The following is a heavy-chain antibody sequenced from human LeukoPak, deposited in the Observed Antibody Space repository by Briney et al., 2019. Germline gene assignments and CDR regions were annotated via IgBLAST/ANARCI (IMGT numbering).Heavy chain of an antibody. CDR3: ARVHYYGSGSYQGAYYYGMDV. J-gene: IGHJ6*02. Sequence: TSQTLSLTCTVSGGSISSGGYDWSWIRQHPGKGLEWIGYIYYSGSTYYNPSLKSRVTISVDTSKNQFSLKLSSVTAADTAVYYCARVHYYGSGSYQGAYYYGMDVWGQGTTVTVSS. D-gene: IGHD3-10*01. V-gene: IGHV4-31*03. CDR2: IYYSGST. CDR1: GGSISSGGYD.